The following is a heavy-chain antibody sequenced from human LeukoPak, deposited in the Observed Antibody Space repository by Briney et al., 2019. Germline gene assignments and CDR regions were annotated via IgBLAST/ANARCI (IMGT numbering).Heavy chain of an antibody. D-gene: IGHD1-1*01. J-gene: IGHJ4*02. CDR3: ARDPGNWRDFDY. Sequence: ASVKVSCKASGYTFTGYYMHWVRQAPGQGLEWMGWINPNSGGTNYAQKFQGRVTMTRDTSISTAYMELSRLRSDDMAVYYCARDPGNWRDFDYWGQGTLVTVSS. CDR2: INPNSGGT. V-gene: IGHV1-2*02. CDR1: GYTFTGYY.